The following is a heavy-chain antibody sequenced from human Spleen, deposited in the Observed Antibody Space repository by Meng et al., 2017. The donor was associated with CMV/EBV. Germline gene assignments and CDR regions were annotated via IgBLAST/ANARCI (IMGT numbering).Heavy chain of an antibody. CDR3: ARHSMTTI. CDR2: IYPGDSDT. V-gene: IGHV5-51*01. J-gene: IGHJ4*02. CDR1: GYSFTSYW. D-gene: IGHD5-24*01. Sequence: KVSCKGSGYSFTSYWIAWVRQLPGKGLECMGIIYPGDSDTRYSPSLQGQVTISADKSISTAYLQWSSLKASDTAMYYCARHSMTTIWGQGTLVTVSS.